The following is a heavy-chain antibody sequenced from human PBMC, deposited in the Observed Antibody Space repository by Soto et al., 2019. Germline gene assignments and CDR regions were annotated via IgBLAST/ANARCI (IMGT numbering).Heavy chain of an antibody. V-gene: IGHV1-3*01. Sequence: GASVKVSCKASGYTFTSYAMHWVRQAPGQRLEWMGWINAGNGNTKYSQKFQGRVTITRDTSASTAYMELSSLRSGDTAVYYCARDGDRITIFGVVKKYNWFDPWGQGTLGTVS. CDR1: GYTFTSYA. CDR3: ARDGDRITIFGVVKKYNWFDP. D-gene: IGHD3-3*01. J-gene: IGHJ5*02. CDR2: INAGNGNT.